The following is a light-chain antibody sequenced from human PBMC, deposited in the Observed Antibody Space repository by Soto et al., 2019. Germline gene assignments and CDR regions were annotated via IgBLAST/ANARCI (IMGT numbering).Light chain of an antibody. Sequence: DIVMTQSPDSLAVSLGERATINCKSSQSVLYSSNNKNYLAWYQQKPGQPPKLIIYWASTRESGVPDRFSGRGSGTDFTLTISSLQADDVEVYYCQQYYSTQFNFRPGTKGDI. V-gene: IGKV4-1*01. CDR3: QQYYSTQFN. CDR2: WAS. CDR1: QSVLYSSNNKNY. J-gene: IGKJ3*01.